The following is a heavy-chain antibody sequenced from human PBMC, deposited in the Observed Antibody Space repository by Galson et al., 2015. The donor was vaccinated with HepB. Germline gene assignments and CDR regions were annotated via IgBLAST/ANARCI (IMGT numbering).Heavy chain of an antibody. Sequence: SLRLSCAASGFTFSSYSMNWVRQAPGKGLEWVSSISSSSSYIYYADSVKGRLTISRGNAKNSLYLQMNSLRAEDTAVYYCARDYYDFFTLDVWGKGTTVTVSS. J-gene: IGHJ6*04. V-gene: IGHV3-21*01. D-gene: IGHD3-3*01. CDR3: ARDYYDFFTLDV. CDR1: GFTFSSYS. CDR2: ISSSSSYI.